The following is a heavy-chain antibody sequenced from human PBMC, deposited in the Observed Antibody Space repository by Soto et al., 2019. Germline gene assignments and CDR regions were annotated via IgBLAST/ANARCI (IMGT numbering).Heavy chain of an antibody. CDR2: INHSGST. V-gene: IGHV4-34*01. Sequence: SETLSLTCAFYGRSFSGHYWSWIRQPPGKGLEWIGEINHSGSTNYNPSLKSRVTISVDTSKNQFSLKLSSVTAADTAVYYCARQGRYSSSWPDWGQGTLVTVS. D-gene: IGHD6-13*01. J-gene: IGHJ4*02. CDR3: ARQGRYSSSWPD. CDR1: GRSFSGHY.